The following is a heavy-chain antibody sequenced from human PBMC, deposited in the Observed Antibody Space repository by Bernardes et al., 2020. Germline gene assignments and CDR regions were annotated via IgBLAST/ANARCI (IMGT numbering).Heavy chain of an antibody. Sequence: SGPTLVKPTQTLTLTCTFSGLSLSTSGVGVGWIRQPPGKALEWLGIIYWDDDKRYSPSLKSRLTITKDTSKNQVLLTMTNMDPVDTATYYCAHRRGASRATSPFDYWGQEPLLTVS. CDR1: GLSLSTSGVG. V-gene: IGHV2-5*02. D-gene: IGHD1-26*01. CDR2: IYWDDDK. CDR3: AHRRGASRATSPFDY. J-gene: IGHJ4*02.